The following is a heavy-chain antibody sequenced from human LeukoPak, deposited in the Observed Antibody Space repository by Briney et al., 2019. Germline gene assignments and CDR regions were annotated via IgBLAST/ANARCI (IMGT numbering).Heavy chain of an antibody. D-gene: IGHD2-15*01. CDR1: GFTFSSYA. Sequence: PGGSLRLSCAASGFTFSSYAMSWVRQAPGKGLEWVSTISGRGDSTYYADSVKGRFTISRDNSKNTLYLEMSRLRTEDTALYYCVERDAGGLDYWGQGTLVTVSS. J-gene: IGHJ4*02. V-gene: IGHV3-23*01. CDR3: VERDAGGLDY. CDR2: ISGRGDST.